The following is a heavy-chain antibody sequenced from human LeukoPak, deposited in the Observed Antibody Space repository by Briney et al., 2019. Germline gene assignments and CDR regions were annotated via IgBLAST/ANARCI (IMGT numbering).Heavy chain of an antibody. CDR3: LIAVAGNFDY. V-gene: IGHV4-39*01. CDR2: IYYSGST. J-gene: IGHJ4*02. CDR1: GGSISSSSYY. Sequence: SETLSLTCTVSGGSISSSSYYWGWIRQPPGKGLEWIGSIYYSGSTYYNPSLKSRVTISVDTSKNQFSLKLSSVTAADTDVYYCLIAVAGNFDYWGQGTLVTVSS. D-gene: IGHD6-19*01.